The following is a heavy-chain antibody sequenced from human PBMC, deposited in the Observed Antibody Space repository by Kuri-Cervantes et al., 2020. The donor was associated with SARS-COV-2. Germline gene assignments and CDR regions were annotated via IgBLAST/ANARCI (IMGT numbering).Heavy chain of an antibody. CDR3: AKGRIHHSDAFDI. Sequence: LSLTCAASGFTFSSYWMSWVRQAPGKGLEWVANIKQDGSEKYYVDSVKGRFTISRDNAKNSLYLQMNSLRAEDTAVYYCAKGRIHHSDAFDIWGQGTMVTVSS. CDR2: IKQDGSEK. J-gene: IGHJ3*02. CDR1: GFTFSSYW. D-gene: IGHD1-14*01. V-gene: IGHV3-7*03.